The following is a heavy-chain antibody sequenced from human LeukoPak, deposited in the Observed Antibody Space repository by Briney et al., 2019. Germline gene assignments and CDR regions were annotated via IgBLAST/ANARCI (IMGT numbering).Heavy chain of an antibody. J-gene: IGHJ4*02. Sequence: ASVKVSCKVSGYTLTELSMHWVRQAPGKGLEWMGGFDPEDDETIYAQKFQGRVTMTEDTSTDTAYMELSSLRSEDTAVYYCATDMWGDDSSGDTSFDYWGQGTLVTVSS. CDR3: ATDMWGDDSSGDTSFDY. CDR2: FDPEDDET. D-gene: IGHD3-22*01. CDR1: GYTLTELS. V-gene: IGHV1-24*01.